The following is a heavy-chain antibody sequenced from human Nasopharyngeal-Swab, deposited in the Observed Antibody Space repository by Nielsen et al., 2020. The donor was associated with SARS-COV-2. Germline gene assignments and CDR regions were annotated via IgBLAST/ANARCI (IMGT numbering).Heavy chain of an antibody. Sequence: GESLQISCKGSGYSFTSYWIAWGRQMPGKGLEWMGLIYPSDSETRYSPSFEGQVTISADKSISTAYLQWSSLKASDTAMYYCARGWYSGPDYWGQGTLVTVSS. J-gene: IGHJ4*02. V-gene: IGHV5-51*01. CDR1: GYSFTSYW. CDR2: IYPSDSET. CDR3: ARGWYSGPDY. D-gene: IGHD6-19*01.